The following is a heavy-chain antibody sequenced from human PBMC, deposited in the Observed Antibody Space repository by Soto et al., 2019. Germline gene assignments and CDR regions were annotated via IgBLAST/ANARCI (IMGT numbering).Heavy chain of an antibody. CDR1: GYNFAVYW. CDR2: IFPGDSDT. D-gene: IGHD5-12*01. CDR3: AGQSGMDV. J-gene: IGHJ6*02. V-gene: IGHV5-51*01. Sequence: PGESLKISCNTSGYNFAVYWIGWVRQMPGKGLEWLGIIFPGDSDTKYSPSFQGQVIISADKSIRTAYLQWSSLKASDTAIYYCAGQSGMDVWGQGTTVTVSS.